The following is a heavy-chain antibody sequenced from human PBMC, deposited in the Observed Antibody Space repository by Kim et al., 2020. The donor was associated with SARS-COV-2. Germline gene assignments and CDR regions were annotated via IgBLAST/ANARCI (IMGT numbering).Heavy chain of an antibody. J-gene: IGHJ6*01. CDR1: GFTFGSYS. CDR3: ARASGVAAGLNAYYYYG. Sequence: GGSLRLSCAASGFTFGSYSMNWVRQAPGKGLEWVSYISSTSRTIYYADSVKGRFTISRDTAKTSLHLQVNSLRAEATAVYYCARASGVAAGLNAYYYYG. V-gene: IGHV3-48*04. D-gene: IGHD6-13*01. CDR2: ISSTSRTI.